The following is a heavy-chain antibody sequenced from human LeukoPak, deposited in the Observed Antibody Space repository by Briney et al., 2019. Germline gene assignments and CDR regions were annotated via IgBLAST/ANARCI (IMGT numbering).Heavy chain of an antibody. D-gene: IGHD6-13*01. V-gene: IGHV1-2*02. CDR2: INPNSGGT. CDR1: GYTFTSYY. Sequence: ASVKVSCKASGYTFTSYYMHWVRQAPGQGLEWMGWINPNSGGTNYAQKFQGRVTMTRDTSISTAYMELSRLRSDDTAVYYCARDLDAAAGPRDDYWGQGTLVTVSS. CDR3: ARDLDAAAGPRDDY. J-gene: IGHJ4*02.